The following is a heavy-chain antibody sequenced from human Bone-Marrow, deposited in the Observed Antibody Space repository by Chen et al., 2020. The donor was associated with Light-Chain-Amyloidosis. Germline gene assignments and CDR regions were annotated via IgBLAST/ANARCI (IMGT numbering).Heavy chain of an antibody. Sequence: VRLVESGGGVVRPGGSLRLSCTVSGFVFTTYGFQWVRQAPGKGLEWVSFVRFDGSDKYYADSVKGRFTISRDESKNTLYLQMNSLRPEDTAVYYCAQLYSYGRPFKHWGQGTLVSVSS. CDR1: GFVFTTYG. CDR3: AQLYSYGRPFKH. CDR2: VRFDGSDK. J-gene: IGHJ4*02. V-gene: IGHV3-30*02. D-gene: IGHD5-18*01.